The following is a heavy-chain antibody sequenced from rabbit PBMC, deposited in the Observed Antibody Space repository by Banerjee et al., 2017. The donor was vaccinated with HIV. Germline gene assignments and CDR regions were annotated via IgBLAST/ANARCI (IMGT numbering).Heavy chain of an antibody. V-gene: IGHV1S45*01. Sequence: QEQLVESGGGLVQPGGSLTLSCKASGFDFSTYGVSWVRQAPGKGLEWIACIGAGSSGTTYYASWAKGRFTISKTSSTTVTLQMTSLTAADTATYFCARDWADSNGYSYAYDLNLWGQGTLVTVS. D-gene: IGHD6-1*01. J-gene: IGHJ4*01. CDR1: GFDFSTYG. CDR2: IGAGSSGTT. CDR3: ARDWADSNGYSYAYDLNL.